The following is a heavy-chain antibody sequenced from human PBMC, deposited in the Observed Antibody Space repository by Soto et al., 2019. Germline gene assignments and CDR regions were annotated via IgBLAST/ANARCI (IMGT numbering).Heavy chain of an antibody. Sequence: ASVKVSCKASGYTFTSYGISWVRQAPGQGLEWMGWISAYNGNTNYAQKIQGRVTMTTDTSTSTAYKELRSLRSDDTAVYYRARFKAVAGTGGGAFDIWGQGTMVTVSS. CDR1: GYTFTSYG. V-gene: IGHV1-18*01. CDR3: ARFKAVAGTGGGAFDI. CDR2: ISAYNGNT. D-gene: IGHD6-19*01. J-gene: IGHJ3*02.